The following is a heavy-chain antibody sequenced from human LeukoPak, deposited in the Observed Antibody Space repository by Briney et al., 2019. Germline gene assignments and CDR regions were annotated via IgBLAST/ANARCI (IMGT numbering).Heavy chain of an antibody. D-gene: IGHD2-2*01. J-gene: IGHJ4*02. Sequence: ASVKVSCKVSGYTFTDYYMHWVQQAPGKGLEWMGLVDPEDGETIYAEKFQGRVTITADTSTDTAYMELSSLRSEDTAAYYCATIPTSCLNPCPDYWGQGTLVTVSS. CDR3: ATIPTSCLNPCPDY. CDR1: GYTFTDYY. V-gene: IGHV1-69-2*01. CDR2: VDPEDGET.